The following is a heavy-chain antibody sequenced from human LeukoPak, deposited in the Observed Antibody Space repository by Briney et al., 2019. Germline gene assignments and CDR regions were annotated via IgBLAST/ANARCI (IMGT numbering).Heavy chain of an antibody. V-gene: IGHV3-15*01. CDR1: GFTFSNAW. Sequence: PGGSLRLSCAASGFTFSNAWMSWVRQAPGKGLEWVGRIKSKTDGGTTDYAAPVKGRFPISRDDSKNTLYVQMNSLKTEDTAVYYCTTGPYDYGSGTYYHWGQGTLVTVSS. CDR3: TTGPYDYGSGTYYH. J-gene: IGHJ4*02. D-gene: IGHD3-10*01. CDR2: IKSKTDGGTT.